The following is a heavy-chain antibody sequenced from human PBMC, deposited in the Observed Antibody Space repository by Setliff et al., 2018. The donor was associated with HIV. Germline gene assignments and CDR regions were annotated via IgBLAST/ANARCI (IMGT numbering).Heavy chain of an antibody. CDR2: INHSGST. CDR3: ARPHSGRGGGAWFDP. Sequence: PSETLSLTCAVYGGSFSGYYWSWIRQPPGKGLEWIGEINHSGSTNYNPSLKSRATISVDTSKNQFSLRLTSVTAADTAVYFCARPHSGRGGGAWFDPWGQGTLVTVSS. J-gene: IGHJ5*02. V-gene: IGHV4-34*01. CDR1: GGSFSGYY. D-gene: IGHD6-19*01.